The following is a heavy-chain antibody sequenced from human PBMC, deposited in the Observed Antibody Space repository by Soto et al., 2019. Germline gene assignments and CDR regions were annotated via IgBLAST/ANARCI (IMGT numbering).Heavy chain of an antibody. J-gene: IGHJ4*02. CDR3: ARRRQWPHFFDY. CDR1: GGSISSSSYY. Sequence: SETLSLTCTVSGGSISSSSYYWGWIRQPPGKGLEWIGSIYYSGSTYYNPSLKSRVTISVDTSKNQFSLKLSSVTAADTAVYYCARRRQWPHFFDYWGQGTLVTVSS. V-gene: IGHV4-39*01. CDR2: IYYSGST. D-gene: IGHD6-19*01.